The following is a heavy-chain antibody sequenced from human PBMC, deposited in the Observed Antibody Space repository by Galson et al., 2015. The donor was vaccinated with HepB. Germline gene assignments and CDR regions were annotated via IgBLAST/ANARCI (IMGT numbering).Heavy chain of an antibody. J-gene: IGHJ5*02. Sequence: CAISGDSVSRNSVAWNWIRQSPSRGLEWLGRIYYRSKWYNDYAMSVKSRIIINPDTSKNQFSLQLKSASPEDTAVYYCARDRVLFFGLTDKVRGGLQRVNWFSAWGQGAPVTVSS. CDR2: IYYRSKWYN. V-gene: IGHV6-1*01. CDR1: GDSVSRNSVA. CDR3: ARDRVLFFGLTDKVRGGLQRVNWFSA. D-gene: IGHD3-10*01.